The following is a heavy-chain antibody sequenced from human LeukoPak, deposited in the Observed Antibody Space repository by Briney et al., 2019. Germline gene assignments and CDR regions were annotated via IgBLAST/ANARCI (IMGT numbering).Heavy chain of an antibody. J-gene: IGHJ6*04. CDR3: ARVDSSSWSDYYYGMDV. CDR1: GGSFSGYY. D-gene: IGHD6-13*01. CDR2: INHSGST. V-gene: IGHV4-34*01. Sequence: SETLSLTCAVYGGSFSGYYWSWIRQPPGKGLEWIGEINHSGSTNYNPSLKSRVTILIDTSKNQFSLKLSSVTAADTAVHYCARVDSSSWSDYYYGMDVWGKGTTVTVSS.